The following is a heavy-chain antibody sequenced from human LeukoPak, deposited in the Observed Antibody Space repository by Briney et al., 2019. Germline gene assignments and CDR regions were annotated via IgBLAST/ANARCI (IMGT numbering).Heavy chain of an antibody. CDR1: GGSISSGGYS. CDR3: AREVDGYSSSWYHYYYYGMDV. D-gene: IGHD6-13*01. CDR2: IYHSGST. Sequence: SETLSLTCAVSGGSISSGGYSWSWIRQPPGKGLEWIGYIYHSGSTYYNPSLESRVTMSVDTSKNQFSLKLSSVTAADTAVYYCAREVDGYSSSWYHYYYYGMDVWGQGTTVTVSS. V-gene: IGHV4-30-2*01. J-gene: IGHJ6*02.